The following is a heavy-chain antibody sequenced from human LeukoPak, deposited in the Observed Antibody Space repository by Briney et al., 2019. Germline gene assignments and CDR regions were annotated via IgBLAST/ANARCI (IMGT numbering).Heavy chain of an antibody. Sequence: ASVKVSCKASGGTFSSYGISWVRQAPGQGLEWMGWISAYNGNTNYAQKLQGRVTMTTDTSTSTAYMELRSLRSDDTAVYYCARTVVVPAAMMGYYYYYGMDVWGQGTTVTVSS. D-gene: IGHD2-2*01. CDR3: ARTVVVPAAMMGYYYYYGMDV. J-gene: IGHJ6*02. CDR1: GGTFSSYG. V-gene: IGHV1-18*01. CDR2: ISAYNGNT.